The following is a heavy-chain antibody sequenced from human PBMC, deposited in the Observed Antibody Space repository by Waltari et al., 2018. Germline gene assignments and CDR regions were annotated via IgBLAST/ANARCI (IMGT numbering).Heavy chain of an antibody. D-gene: IGHD5-12*01. CDR2: INPRGGST. CDR1: GYTFTSYY. CDR3: ARGGDGYNFMGAFDI. Sequence: QVQLVQSGAEVKKPGASVKVSCKASGYTFTSYYMHWVRQAPGQGLEWMGIINPRGGSTSYAQKFQGRVTMTRDTSTSTVYMELSSLRSEDTAVYYCARGGDGYNFMGAFDIWGQGTMVTVSS. J-gene: IGHJ3*02. V-gene: IGHV1-46*01.